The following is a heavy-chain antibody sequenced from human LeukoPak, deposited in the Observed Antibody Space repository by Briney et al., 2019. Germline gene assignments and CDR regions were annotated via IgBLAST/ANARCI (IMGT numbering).Heavy chain of an antibody. CDR3: ARYLTVVCYMDV. D-gene: IGHD2-8*02. CDR1: AGSISSYY. J-gene: IGHJ6*03. V-gene: IGHV4-59*12. CDR2: VYYSGST. Sequence: SETLSLTCTVSAGSISSYYWSWIRQPPGKGLEWIGYVYYSGSTNYNPSLKSRVTISVDTSKNQFSLKLSSVTAADTAVYYCARYLTVVCYMDVWGKGTTVTVSS.